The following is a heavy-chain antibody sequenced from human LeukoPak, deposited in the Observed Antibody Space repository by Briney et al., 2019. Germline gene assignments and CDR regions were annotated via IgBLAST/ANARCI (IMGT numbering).Heavy chain of an antibody. V-gene: IGHV3-7*01. J-gene: IGHJ4*02. Sequence: GGSLRLSCAASGFTFSKYWMSWVRQAPGKGLEWVANIKKDESEKYYVDSVKGRFTISRDNAKNSLYLQMNSLRAEDTAVYYCASHDYGDYAFDYWGQGTLVTVSS. D-gene: IGHD4-17*01. CDR1: GFTFSKYW. CDR2: IKKDESEK. CDR3: ASHDYGDYAFDY.